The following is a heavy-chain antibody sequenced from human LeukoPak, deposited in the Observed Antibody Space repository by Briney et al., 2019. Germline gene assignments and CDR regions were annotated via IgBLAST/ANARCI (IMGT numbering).Heavy chain of an antibody. Sequence: GSLRLSCAASGFTFSSYAMHWVRQAPGKGLEWVAVISYDGSNKYYADSVKGRFTISRDNSKNTLYLQMNSLRAEDTAVYYCARPWIQLWDAFDIWGQGTMVTVSS. J-gene: IGHJ3*02. CDR1: GFTFSSYA. CDR2: ISYDGSNK. CDR3: ARPWIQLWDAFDI. D-gene: IGHD5-18*01. V-gene: IGHV3-30-3*01.